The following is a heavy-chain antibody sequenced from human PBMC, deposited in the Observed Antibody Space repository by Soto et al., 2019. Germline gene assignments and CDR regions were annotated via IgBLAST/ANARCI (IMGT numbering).Heavy chain of an antibody. Sequence: PGGSLRLSCVASGFTFSSHGMHWVRQAPGKGLEWVAVISHDGTKKYYADPVKGRFTISRDNSKNTLYLQMNSLKTEDTAFYYCTNFYNSGWYYWRRGILVAVSS. V-gene: IGHV3-30*18. CDR1: GFTFSSHG. J-gene: IGHJ4*02. CDR2: ISHDGTKK. D-gene: IGHD6-19*01. CDR3: TNFYNSGWYY.